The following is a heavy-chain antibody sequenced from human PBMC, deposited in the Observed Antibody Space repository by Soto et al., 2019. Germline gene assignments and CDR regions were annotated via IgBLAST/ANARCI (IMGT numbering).Heavy chain of an antibody. CDR2: IIPILGIA. CDR3: AREDLRGDFWSGDTPPHMDV. J-gene: IGHJ6*03. D-gene: IGHD3-3*01. Sequence: QVQLVQSGAEVKKPGSSVKVSCKASGGTFSSYTISWVRQAPGQGLEWMGRIIPILGIANYAQKFQGRVTITADKSTSTAYMELSSLRSEDTAVCYCAREDLRGDFWSGDTPPHMDVWGKGTTVTVSS. CDR1: GGTFSSYT. V-gene: IGHV1-69*08.